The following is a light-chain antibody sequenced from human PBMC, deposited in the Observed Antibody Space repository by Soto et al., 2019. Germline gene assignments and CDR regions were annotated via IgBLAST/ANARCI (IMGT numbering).Light chain of an antibody. V-gene: IGLV2-8*01. CDR1: ISGVGGYKY. CDR2: EVT. CDR3: SSYAGSNNLYV. Sequence: QSALTQPPSASGSPGQSVTISCTGTISGVGGYKYVSWYQQHPGKAPKLMIYEVTKRPSGVPDRFSGSKSGNAASLTVSGLQAEDEADYYCSSYAGSNNLYVFGTGTKVTVL. J-gene: IGLJ1*01.